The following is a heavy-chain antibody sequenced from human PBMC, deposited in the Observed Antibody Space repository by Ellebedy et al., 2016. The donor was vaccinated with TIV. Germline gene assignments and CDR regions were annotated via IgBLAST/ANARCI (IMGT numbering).Heavy chain of an antibody. CDR3: ARAGGDYFDY. CDR2: IYPNGNT. Sequence: GSLRLSXTVSGGSISIYYWSWIRQPAGKGLEWIGRIYPNGNTNYNPSLKSRVTVSVDTSKNQFSLKLSSVTAADTAVYYCARAGGDYFDYWGQGTLVTVSS. V-gene: IGHV4-4*07. J-gene: IGHJ4*02. CDR1: GGSISIYY. D-gene: IGHD2-21*01.